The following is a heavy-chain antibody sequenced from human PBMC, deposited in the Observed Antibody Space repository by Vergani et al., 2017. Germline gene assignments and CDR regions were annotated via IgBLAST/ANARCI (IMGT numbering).Heavy chain of an antibody. Sequence: QVQLVESGGGVVQPGRSLRLSCAASGFTFSSYAMHWVRQAPGKGLEWVAVISYDGSNKYYADSVKGRFTISRDNSKNTLYLQMNSLRAEDTAVYYCARVVDHDYGDYGLLDPWGQGTLVTVSS. CDR1: GFTFSSYA. J-gene: IGHJ5*02. V-gene: IGHV3-30*01. CDR2: ISYDGSNK. D-gene: IGHD4-17*01. CDR3: ARVVDHDYGDYGLLDP.